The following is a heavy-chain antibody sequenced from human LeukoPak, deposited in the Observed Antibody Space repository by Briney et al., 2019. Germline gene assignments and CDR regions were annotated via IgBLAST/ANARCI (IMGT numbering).Heavy chain of an antibody. J-gene: IGHJ4*02. Sequence: SETLSLTCTVSGGSISSYYWSWIRQPPGKGLEWIGYIYYSGSTNYNPSLKSRVTISVDTSKNQFSLKLSSVTAADTAVYYCARSDYYDFWSGYYPDYYFDYWGQGTLVTVSS. CDR2: IYYSGST. CDR3: ARSDYYDFWSGYYPDYYFDY. V-gene: IGHV4-59*08. D-gene: IGHD3-3*01. CDR1: GGSISSYY.